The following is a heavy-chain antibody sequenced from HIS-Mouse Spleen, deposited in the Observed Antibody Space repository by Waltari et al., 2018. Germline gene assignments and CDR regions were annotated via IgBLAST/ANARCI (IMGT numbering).Heavy chain of an antibody. Sequence: QLQLQESGPGLVKPSETLSLTCTVSGGSISSSSYYWGWIRQPPGKGLEWIGSIYYSGSTYYNPSLKSRVTISVDTSKNQFSLKLSSVTAADTAVYYCARCKGIAAHPPEAFDIWGQGTMVTVSS. V-gene: IGHV4-39*07. CDR1: GGSISSSSYY. CDR2: IYYSGST. D-gene: IGHD6-6*01. CDR3: ARCKGIAAHPPEAFDI. J-gene: IGHJ3*02.